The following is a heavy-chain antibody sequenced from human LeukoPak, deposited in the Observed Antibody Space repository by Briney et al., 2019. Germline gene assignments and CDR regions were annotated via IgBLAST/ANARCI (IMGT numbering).Heavy chain of an antibody. CDR2: ISSSSTNI. D-gene: IGHD2-2*02. CDR3: ARDIGDCSSLSCYNHYYYMDV. CDR1: AFSLSAYN. Sequence: PGGSLRLSCAASAFSLSAYNVNWVRQAPGKGLEWVSCISSSSTNIYYADSVKGRFTISRDNAQSTLYLQMNSLRDEDTAVYYCARDIGDCSSLSCYNHYYYMDVWGKGTTVTVSS. V-gene: IGHV3-21*01. J-gene: IGHJ6*03.